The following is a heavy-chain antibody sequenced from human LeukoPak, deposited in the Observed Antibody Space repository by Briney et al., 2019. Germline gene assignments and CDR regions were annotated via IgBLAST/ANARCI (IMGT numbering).Heavy chain of an antibody. CDR1: GFIFSTYG. CDR2: IRHDGSIK. CDR3: AKDSLADIDY. Sequence: PGGSLRLSCAASGFIFSTYGMYRVRQAPGKGLEWVAFIRHDGSIKNYADSVKGRSTISRDNSKNTLYLQMNSLRAEDTAAYYCAKDSLADIDYWGQGTLVTVSS. J-gene: IGHJ4*02. V-gene: IGHV3-30*02. D-gene: IGHD3-16*01.